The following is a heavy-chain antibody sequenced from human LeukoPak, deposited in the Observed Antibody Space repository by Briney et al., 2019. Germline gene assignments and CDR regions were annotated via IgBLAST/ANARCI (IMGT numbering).Heavy chain of an antibody. CDR1: GFTFSSYA. V-gene: IGHV3-23*01. CDR3: AKADYITMVRGGNDY. D-gene: IGHD3-10*01. J-gene: IGHJ4*02. Sequence: GGSLRLSCAASGFTFSSYAMSWVRQAPGKGLEWVSAISGSGGSTYHADSVKGRFTISRDNSKNTLYLQMNSLRAEDTAVYYCAKADYITMVRGGNDYWGQGTLVTVSS. CDR2: ISGSGGST.